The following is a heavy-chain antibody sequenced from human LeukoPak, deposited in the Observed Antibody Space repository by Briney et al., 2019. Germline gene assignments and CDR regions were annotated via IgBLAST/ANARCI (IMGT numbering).Heavy chain of an antibody. V-gene: IGHV3-7*03. CDR2: INQDGSEK. J-gene: IGHJ4*02. Sequence: GGSLRLSCAASGFTFSSYWMSWVRQAPGKGLEWVANINQDGSEKYYVDSVKGRFTISRDNAKNSLYLQMNSLRVEDMAIYYCARDQEGGNYDSWGQGTLVTVSS. CDR3: ARDQEGGNYDS. CDR1: GFTFSSYW.